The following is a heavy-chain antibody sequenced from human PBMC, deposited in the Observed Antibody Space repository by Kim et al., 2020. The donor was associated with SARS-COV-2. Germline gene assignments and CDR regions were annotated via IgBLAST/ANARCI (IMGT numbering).Heavy chain of an antibody. V-gene: IGHV3-21*01. CDR3: ARLPPPQQWLGIYYYYGMDV. Sequence: GGSLRLSCAASGFTFSSYSMNWVRQAPGKGLEWVSSISSSSSYIYYADSVKGRFTISRDNAKNSLYLQMNSLRAEDTAVYYCARLPPPQQWLGIYYYYGMDVWGQGTTVTVSS. CDR2: ISSSSSYI. D-gene: IGHD6-19*01. J-gene: IGHJ6*02. CDR1: GFTFSSYS.